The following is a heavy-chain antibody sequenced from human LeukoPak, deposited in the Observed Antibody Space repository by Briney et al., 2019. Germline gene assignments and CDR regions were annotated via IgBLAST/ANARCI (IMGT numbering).Heavy chain of an antibody. J-gene: IGHJ4*02. CDR1: GFNFANHA. V-gene: IGHV3-23*01. CDR2: ISGGGDIT. Sequence: GGSLRLSCAASGFNFANHAMSWVRQTAGKGLEWVSAISGGGDITYYADSAKGRFTISRDNSKDTLFLQMHSLRPGDTAVYYCVREDTPATANYWGQGTLVTISS. D-gene: IGHD2-21*02. CDR3: VREDTPATANY.